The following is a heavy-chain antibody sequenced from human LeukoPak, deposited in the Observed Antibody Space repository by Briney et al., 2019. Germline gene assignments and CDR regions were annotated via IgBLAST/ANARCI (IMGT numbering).Heavy chain of an antibody. CDR1: GFTFSDYY. J-gene: IGHJ4*02. CDR3: AQLGYSYGYYVDY. CDR2: ISSSSSYT. Sequence: GGSLRLSCAASGFTFSDYYMSWIRQAPGKGLEWVSYISSSSSYTNYADSVKGRFTISRDNAKNSLYLQMDSLRAEDTAVYYCAQLGYSYGYYVDYWGQGTLVTVSS. V-gene: IGHV3-11*06. D-gene: IGHD5-18*01.